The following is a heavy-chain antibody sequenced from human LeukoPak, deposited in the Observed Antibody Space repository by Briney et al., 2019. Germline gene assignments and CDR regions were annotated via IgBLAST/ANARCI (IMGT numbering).Heavy chain of an antibody. CDR3: AKTERGYCSSTSCYAADY. D-gene: IGHD2-2*01. CDR2: ISGSGGST. J-gene: IGHJ4*02. CDR1: GFTFSSYA. V-gene: IGHV3-23*01. Sequence: GGSLRLSCAASGFTFSSYAMSWVRQAPGKGLEWVSAISGSGGSTYYADSVKGRFTISRDNSKNTLYLQMNSLRAEDTAVYYCAKTERGYCSSTSCYAADYWGQGTLVTVSS.